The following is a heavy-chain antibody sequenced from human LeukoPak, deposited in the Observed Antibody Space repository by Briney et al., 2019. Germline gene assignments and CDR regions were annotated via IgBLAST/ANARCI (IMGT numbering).Heavy chain of an antibody. CDR3: AKDWARASGSPPDDAFDI. V-gene: IGHV3-23*01. CDR2: ISGSGGST. CDR1: GFTFSSYA. D-gene: IGHD1-26*01. J-gene: IGHJ3*02. Sequence: GGSPRLSCAASGFTFSSYAMSWVRQAPGKGLEWVSAISGSGGSTYYPDSVKGRFTISRDNSKHTLYLQMNSLRAEDTAVYYCAKDWARASGSPPDDAFDIWGQGTMVTVSS.